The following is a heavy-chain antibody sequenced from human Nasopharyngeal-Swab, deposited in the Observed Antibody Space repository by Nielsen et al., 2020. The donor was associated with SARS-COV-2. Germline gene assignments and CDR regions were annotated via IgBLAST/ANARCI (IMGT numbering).Heavy chain of an antibody. CDR3: AKGGQEGAPYFDY. CDR1: GFTFDDYT. J-gene: IGHJ4*02. D-gene: IGHD3-16*01. Sequence: GESLKISCAASGFTFDDYTMHWVRQATGKGLEWVSLISWDGGSTYYADSVKGRFTISRDNSKNSLYLQMNSLRTEDTALYYCAKGGQEGAPYFDYWGQGTLVTVSS. V-gene: IGHV3-43*01. CDR2: ISWDGGST.